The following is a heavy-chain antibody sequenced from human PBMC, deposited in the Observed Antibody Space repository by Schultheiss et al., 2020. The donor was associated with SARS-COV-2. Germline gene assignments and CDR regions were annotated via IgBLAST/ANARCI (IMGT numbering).Heavy chain of an antibody. CDR3: ARRDGYNYYFDY. J-gene: IGHJ4*02. CDR1: GGSFSDHY. Sequence: SETLSLTCAVYGGSFSDHYWSWIRQTPGKGLEWIGEINHGGSTNYNPSLKSRVTISVDTSKNQFSLKLSSVTAADTAVYYCARRDGYNYYFDYWGQGTLVTVSS. D-gene: IGHD5-24*01. CDR2: INHGGST. V-gene: IGHV4-34*01.